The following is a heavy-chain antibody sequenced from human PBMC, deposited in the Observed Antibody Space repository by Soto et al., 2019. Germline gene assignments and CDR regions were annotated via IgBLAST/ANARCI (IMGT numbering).Heavy chain of an antibody. CDR2: IYYSGST. D-gene: IGHD3-22*01. V-gene: IGHV4-59*01. CDR3: ATSHYYDSSGFYDY. CDR1: GGSISSYY. J-gene: IGHJ4*02. Sequence: PSETLSLTCTVSGGSISSYYWSWIRQPPGKGLEWIGYIYYSGSTNYNPSLKSRVTISADTSKNQFSLKLSSVTAADTAVYYCATSHYYDSSGFYDYWGQGTLVTVSS.